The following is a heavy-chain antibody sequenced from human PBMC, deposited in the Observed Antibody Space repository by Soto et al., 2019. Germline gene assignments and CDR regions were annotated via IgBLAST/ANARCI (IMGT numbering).Heavy chain of an antibody. V-gene: IGHV3-30*18. CDR2: MSYYGSNK. CDR3: AKNKRYCTSTTCPPYYGMDV. Sequence: GSLRLSCAASGFTFSSYGMPWVRQAPGKGREWGAVMSYYGSNKYFADSVKGRFTISRDNSNTMLYLQMNGLRGDDTAVYYCAKNKRYCTSTTCPPYYGMDVWGQGT. J-gene: IGHJ6*02. D-gene: IGHD2-2*01. CDR1: GFTFSSYG.